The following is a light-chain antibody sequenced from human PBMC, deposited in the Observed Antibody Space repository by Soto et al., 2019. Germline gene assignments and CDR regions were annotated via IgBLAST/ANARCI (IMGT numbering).Light chain of an antibody. Sequence: QSVLTQPPSASGSPGQSVTISCSGSSSDVGGYNYVSWYQQHPGKAPKLMIYEVSKRPSGVPNRFSGSESGNTASLTVSGLQAEDEADYYCSSYAGSDNLVFGTGTKVTVL. CDR3: SSYAGSDNLV. CDR1: SSDVGGYNY. J-gene: IGLJ1*01. CDR2: EVS. V-gene: IGLV2-8*01.